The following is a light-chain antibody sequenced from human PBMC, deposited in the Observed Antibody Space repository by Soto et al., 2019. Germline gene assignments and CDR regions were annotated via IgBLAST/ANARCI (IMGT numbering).Light chain of an antibody. V-gene: IGLV2-14*01. CDR2: NVY. CDR3: TSYTNRYTYV. J-gene: IGLJ1*01. CDR1: SSDVGGYDY. Sequence: QSVLTQPASVSGSPGQSITISCTGTSSDVGGYDYVGWYQQHPGKAPKLMIYNVYNRPSGVSFRFSGSKSGNTASLTISGLQTEDEADYYCTSYTNRYTYVFGTGTKVNVL.